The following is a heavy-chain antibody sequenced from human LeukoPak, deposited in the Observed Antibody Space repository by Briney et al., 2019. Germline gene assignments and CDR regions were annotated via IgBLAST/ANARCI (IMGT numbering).Heavy chain of an antibody. CDR1: GGSISSYY. Sequence: PLETLSLTCTVSGGSISSYYWSWIRQSPGKGLEWIGYIYYTGSTNHNPSLKSRVTISVDTSKNQFSLKLSSVTAADTAVYYCARNLVPDCWGQGILVTVSS. D-gene: IGHD3-16*02. CDR2: IYYTGST. CDR3: ARNLVPDC. J-gene: IGHJ4*02. V-gene: IGHV4-59*01.